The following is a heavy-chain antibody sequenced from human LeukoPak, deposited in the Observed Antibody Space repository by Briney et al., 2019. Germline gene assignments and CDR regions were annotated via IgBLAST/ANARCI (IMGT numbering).Heavy chain of an antibody. V-gene: IGHV3-23*01. CDR2: MSGSGGST. CDR3: AKDREYSYVYDAFDI. Sequence: GGSLRLSCAASGFTFSSYAMSWVRQAPGKGLEWVSVMSGSGGSTYYADSVKGRFTISRDNSKNTLYLQMNTLRAEDTAVYYCAKDREYSYVYDAFDIWGQGTLVTVYS. CDR1: GFTFSSYA. D-gene: IGHD3-16*01. J-gene: IGHJ3*02.